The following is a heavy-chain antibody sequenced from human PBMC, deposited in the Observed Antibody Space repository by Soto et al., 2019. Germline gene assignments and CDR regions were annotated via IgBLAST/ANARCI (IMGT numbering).Heavy chain of an antibody. Sequence: QVQLVQSGAEVKKPGSSVKVSCKASGGTFSSYTISWVRQAPGQGLEWMGRIIAILGIANYAQKFPGRVTMTADKSTSTAYMELSSLRSEDTAVYYGARQWPQGSSCDKGDFDIWGQGTMVTVSS. D-gene: IGHD6-13*01. J-gene: IGHJ3*02. CDR2: IIAILGIA. CDR3: ARQWPQGSSCDKGDFDI. CDR1: GGTFSSYT. V-gene: IGHV1-69*02.